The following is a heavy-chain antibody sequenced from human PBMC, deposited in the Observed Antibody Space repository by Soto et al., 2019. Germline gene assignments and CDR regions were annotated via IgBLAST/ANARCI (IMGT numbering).Heavy chain of an antibody. Sequence: PSETLSLTCAVYGGSFSGYYWSWIRQPPGKGLEWIGEINHSGSTNYNPSLKSRVTMSVDTSKNQFSLKLSSVTAADTAVYYCARGRYYYGSGSYLSPFDYRRQGTLVTVS. CDR1: GGSFSGYY. V-gene: IGHV4-34*01. D-gene: IGHD3-10*01. CDR3: ARGRYYYGSGSYLSPFDY. J-gene: IGHJ4*02. CDR2: INHSGST.